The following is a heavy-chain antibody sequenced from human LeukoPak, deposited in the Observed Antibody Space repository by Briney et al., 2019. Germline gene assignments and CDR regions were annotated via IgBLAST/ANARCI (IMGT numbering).Heavy chain of an antibody. D-gene: IGHD3-10*01. CDR2: IYPNSGGT. J-gene: IGHJ4*02. CDR1: GYTFTGYY. V-gene: IGHV1-2*02. Sequence: ASLKVSCKASGYTFTGYYMHWVRQAPGQRVEWMGWIYPNSGGTNYAQKFQGRVTMTRDRSNSTAYMELSRLRSDDTAVYYCASAWVRGATPLFYWGQGTLVTVSS. CDR3: ASAWVRGATPLFY.